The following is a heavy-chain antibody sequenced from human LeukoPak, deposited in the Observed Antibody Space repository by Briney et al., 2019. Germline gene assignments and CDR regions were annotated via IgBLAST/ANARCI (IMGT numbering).Heavy chain of an antibody. CDR2: VDHTGST. D-gene: IGHD1-1*01. J-gene: IGHJ6*03. Sequence: ETLSLTCSVSDDSITMYYWTWIRQPPGKGLEWIGYVDHTGSTNFNPSLNGRVSISRDTTKNLFSLRLRSVTAADTAVYFCARGRVSSSTWYSTYYYYFYMDVWGKGTTVTVSS. CDR3: ARGRVSSSTWYSTYYYYFYMDV. CDR1: DDSITMYY. V-gene: IGHV4-59*01.